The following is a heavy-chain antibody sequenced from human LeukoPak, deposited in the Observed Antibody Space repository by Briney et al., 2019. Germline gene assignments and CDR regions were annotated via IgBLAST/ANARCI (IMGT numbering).Heavy chain of an antibody. J-gene: IGHJ4*02. CDR1: GFTFSSYA. Sequence: GGSLRLSCAASGFTFSSYAMRWVRQAPGKGLEWVSAISGSGGPTYYADSVKGRFTISRDNSKNTLYLQMNSLRAEDTAVYYCAKKYYYDSSGYSHFDYWGQGTLVTVSS. CDR2: ISGSGGPT. D-gene: IGHD3-22*01. CDR3: AKKYYYDSSGYSHFDY. V-gene: IGHV3-23*01.